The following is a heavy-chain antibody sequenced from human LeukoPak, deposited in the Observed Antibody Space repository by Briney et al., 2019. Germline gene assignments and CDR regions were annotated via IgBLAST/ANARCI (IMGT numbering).Heavy chain of an antibody. CDR2: IYYSGST. CDR3: ASLLNSSSWPRTYYFDY. V-gene: IGHV4-31*03. D-gene: IGHD6-13*01. Sequence: PSETLSLTCTVSGGSISSGGYYWSWIRQHPGQGLEWIGYIYYSGSTYYNPSLKSRVTISVDTSKNQFSLKLSSVTAADTAVYYCASLLNSSSWPRTYYFDYWGQGTLVTVSS. J-gene: IGHJ4*02. CDR1: GGSISSGGYY.